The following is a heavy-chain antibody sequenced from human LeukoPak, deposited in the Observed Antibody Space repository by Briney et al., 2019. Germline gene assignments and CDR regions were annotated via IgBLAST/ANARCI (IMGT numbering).Heavy chain of an antibody. Sequence: GGSLRLSCAASGFTFSSYGMHWVRQAPGKGLEWVAVISYDGSNKYYADSVKGRFTISRDNSKNTLYLQMNSLRAEDTDVYYCVKELPYYYGSGSYPSYYYGMDVWGQGTTVTVSS. CDR2: ISYDGSNK. CDR1: GFTFSSYG. CDR3: VKELPYYYGSGSYPSYYYGMDV. V-gene: IGHV3-30*18. J-gene: IGHJ6*02. D-gene: IGHD3-10*01.